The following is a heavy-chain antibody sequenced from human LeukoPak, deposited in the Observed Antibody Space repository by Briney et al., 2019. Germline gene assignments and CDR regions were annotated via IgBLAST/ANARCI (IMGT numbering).Heavy chain of an antibody. Sequence: ASVKVSCKASGYTFTSYGISWVRQAPGQGLEWMGWISAYNGNTNYAQKLQGRVTMTTDTSTSTAYMELRSLTSDDTAVYYCARSPRSVVVVAATPYDYWGQGTLVTVSS. D-gene: IGHD2-15*01. CDR1: GYTFTSYG. V-gene: IGHV1-18*04. J-gene: IGHJ4*02. CDR2: ISAYNGNT. CDR3: ARSPRSVVVVAATPYDY.